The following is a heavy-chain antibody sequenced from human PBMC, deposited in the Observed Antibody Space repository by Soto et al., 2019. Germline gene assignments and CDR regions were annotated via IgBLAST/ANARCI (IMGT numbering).Heavy chain of an antibody. Sequence: QVQLQESGPGLVKPSGTLSLTCAVSGGSISSSHWWSWVRQPPGKGLEWIGEISHSGSTNYNPSLKSPVTISVDKSKNQFSLQLSSVTAADSAIYYCARSYYYGSGSYVDYWGQGSLVTVSS. CDR1: GGSISSSHW. D-gene: IGHD3-10*01. V-gene: IGHV4-4*02. CDR3: ARSYYYGSGSYVDY. J-gene: IGHJ4*02. CDR2: ISHSGST.